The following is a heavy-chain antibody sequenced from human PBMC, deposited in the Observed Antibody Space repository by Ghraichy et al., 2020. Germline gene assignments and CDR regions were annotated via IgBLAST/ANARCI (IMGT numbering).Heavy chain of an antibody. CDR2: INPNSGGT. J-gene: IGHJ6*03. V-gene: IGHV1-2*02. CDR3: ARESRGRYCSSTSCYPYYYYYMDV. CDR1: GYTFTGYY. D-gene: IGHD2-2*01. Sequence: ASVKVPCKASGYTFTGYYMHWVRQAPGQGLEWMGWINPNSGGTNYAQKFQGRVTMTRDTSISTAYMELSRLRSDDTAVYYCARESRGRYCSSTSCYPYYYYYMDVWGKGTTVTVSS.